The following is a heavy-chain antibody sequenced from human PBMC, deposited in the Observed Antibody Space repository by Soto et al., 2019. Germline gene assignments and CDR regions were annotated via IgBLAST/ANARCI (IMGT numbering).Heavy chain of an antibody. CDR3: ARRGYCSSTSCPAYGMDV. D-gene: IGHD2-2*01. V-gene: IGHV5-51*01. CDR2: IYPGDSDT. J-gene: IGHJ6*02. CDR1: GYSFTSYW. Sequence: HGESLKISCKGSGYSFTSYWIGWVRQMPGKGLEWMGIIYPGDSDTRYSPSFQGQVTISADKSISTAYLQWSSLKASDTAMYYCARRGYCSSTSCPAYGMDVWGQGTTVTVSS.